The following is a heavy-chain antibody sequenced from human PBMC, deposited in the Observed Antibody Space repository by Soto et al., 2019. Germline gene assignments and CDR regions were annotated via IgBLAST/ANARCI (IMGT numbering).Heavy chain of an antibody. CDR3: XXXWXNNSWYDFQH. CDR2: IYWDDDK. CDR1: GFSLSTSGVG. Sequence: QITLKESGPTLVKPTQTLTLTCTFSGFSLSTSGVGVGWIRQPPGKALEWLTLIYWDDDKRYSPSLKSRLTITKDTSKNQVVLTMTNMDPVXXAXXXXXXXWXNNSWYDFQHWGQGTLVIVSS. J-gene: IGHJ1*01. D-gene: IGHD6-13*01. V-gene: IGHV2-5*02.